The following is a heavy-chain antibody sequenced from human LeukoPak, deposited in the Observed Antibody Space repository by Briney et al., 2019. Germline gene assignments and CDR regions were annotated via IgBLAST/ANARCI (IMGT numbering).Heavy chain of an antibody. V-gene: IGHV3-7*01. CDR1: GFTFSDHW. J-gene: IGHJ4*02. Sequence: GGSLRLSCAASGFTFSDHWMSWVRQAPGKGLEWVANIRQDGSTKFYADSVKGRFTISRDNAKNSVFLQMDNLTPDDTAVYYCARAVDLADYWGQGTQVIVSS. CDR3: ARAVDLADY. CDR2: IRQDGSTK.